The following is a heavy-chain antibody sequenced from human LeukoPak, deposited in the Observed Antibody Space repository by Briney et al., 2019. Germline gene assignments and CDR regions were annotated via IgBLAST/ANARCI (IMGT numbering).Heavy chain of an antibody. Sequence: ASVNVSCKASGYTFTSYAMHWVRQAPGQRLEWMGWINAGNGNTKYSQKFQGRVTITADESTSTAYMELSSLRSEDTAVYYCARDMIPYYYDSSGLNWFDPWGQGTLVTVSS. D-gene: IGHD3-22*01. J-gene: IGHJ5*02. CDR2: INAGNGNT. V-gene: IGHV1-3*01. CDR3: ARDMIPYYYDSSGLNWFDP. CDR1: GYTFTSYA.